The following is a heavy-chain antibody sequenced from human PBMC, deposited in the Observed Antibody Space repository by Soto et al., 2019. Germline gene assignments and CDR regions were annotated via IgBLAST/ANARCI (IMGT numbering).Heavy chain of an antibody. CDR2: IYWDDDK. J-gene: IGHJ4*02. CDR3: AHQDTTVTTV. CDR1: GFSLTTSGVD. Sequence: QITLKESGPTRVKPTQTLTRTCTFSGFSLTTSGVDVGWIRRPPGKALEWLALIYWDDDKRYSPSLKSRLTITKDTPKNQVVLTMTNMDPVDTATYYCAHQDTTVTTVWGQGTLVTVSS. V-gene: IGHV2-5*02. D-gene: IGHD4-17*01.